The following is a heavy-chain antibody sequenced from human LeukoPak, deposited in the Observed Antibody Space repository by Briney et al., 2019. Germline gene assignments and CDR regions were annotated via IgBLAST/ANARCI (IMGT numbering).Heavy chain of an antibody. V-gene: IGHV4-61*02. Sequence: PSETLSLTCTVSGGSIRSGTDYWSWIRQPAGKGLEWIGRIYMSGSTDYNPSFKSRVTMSVDTSKNQVSLKLRSVTAADTAVYYCARDGYRLSGYFYYMDVWGKGTTVTVSS. D-gene: IGHD2-2*03. CDR2: IYMSGST. CDR3: ARDGYRLSGYFYYMDV. CDR1: GGSIRSGTDY. J-gene: IGHJ6*03.